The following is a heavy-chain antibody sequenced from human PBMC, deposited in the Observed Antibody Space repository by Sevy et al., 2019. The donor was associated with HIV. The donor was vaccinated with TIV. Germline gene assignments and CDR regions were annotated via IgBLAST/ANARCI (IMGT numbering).Heavy chain of an antibody. V-gene: IGHV3-21*01. Sequence: GGSLRLSCAASGFTFSSYSMNWVRQAPGKGLEWVSSISSSSSYIYYADSVKGRFTISRGNAKNSLYLQMNSLRAEDTAVYYCAREWTVGAANDAFDIWGQGTMVTVSS. CDR2: ISSSSSYI. D-gene: IGHD1-26*01. CDR3: AREWTVGAANDAFDI. J-gene: IGHJ3*02. CDR1: GFTFSSYS.